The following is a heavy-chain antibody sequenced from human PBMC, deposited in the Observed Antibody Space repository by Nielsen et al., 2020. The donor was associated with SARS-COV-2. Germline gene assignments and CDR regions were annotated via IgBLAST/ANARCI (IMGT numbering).Heavy chain of an antibody. Sequence: SLKISCAASGFTFDDYAMHWVRQAPGKGLEWVSGISWNSGSIGYADSVKGRFTIFRDNAKNSLYLQMNSLRAEDTALYYCAKDTSLYDSSGYALDYWGQGTLVTVSS. CDR2: ISWNSGSI. D-gene: IGHD3-22*01. J-gene: IGHJ4*02. CDR1: GFTFDDYA. CDR3: AKDTSLYDSSGYALDY. V-gene: IGHV3-9*01.